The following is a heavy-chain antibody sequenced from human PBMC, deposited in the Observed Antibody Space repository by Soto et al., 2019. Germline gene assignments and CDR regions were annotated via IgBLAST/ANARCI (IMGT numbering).Heavy chain of an antibody. V-gene: IGHV4-30-4*01. Sequence: QVQLQESGPGLVKPSQTLSLTCTVSGGSISSDDYYWSWIRQPPGKCLEWIGYIYYSGSTYYTPSLTSRVTISVDTSKNQFSLKLSSVTAADTAVYYRATSPVGFLYYFDYWGQGTLVTVSS. CDR2: IYYSGST. CDR1: GGSISSDDYY. CDR3: ATSPVGFLYYFDY. J-gene: IGHJ4*02. D-gene: IGHD1-26*01.